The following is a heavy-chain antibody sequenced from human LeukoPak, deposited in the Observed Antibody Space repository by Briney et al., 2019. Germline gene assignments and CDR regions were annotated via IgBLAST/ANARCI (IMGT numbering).Heavy chain of an antibody. D-gene: IGHD3-22*01. CDR2: IYYSGST. CDR1: GGSISSSSYY. CDR3: ARVTGYVIEDYFDY. J-gene: IGHJ4*02. V-gene: IGHV4-39*07. Sequence: SETLSLTCTVSGGSISSSSYYWGWIRQPPGKGLEWIGSIYYSGSTYYNPSLKSRDTISVDTSKNQFSLKLSSVTAADTAVYYCARVTGYVIEDYFDYWGQGTLVTVSS.